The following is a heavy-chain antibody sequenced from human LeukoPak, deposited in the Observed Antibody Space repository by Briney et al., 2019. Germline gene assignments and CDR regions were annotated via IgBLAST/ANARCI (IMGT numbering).Heavy chain of an antibody. CDR3: ARDSRYYYGSGTRYYFDY. J-gene: IGHJ4*02. V-gene: IGHV4-34*01. CDR2: INHSGST. Sequence: SETLSLTCAVYGGSFSGYYWSWIRQPPGKGLEWIGEINHSGSTNYNPSLKSRVTISVDTSKNRFSLKLSSVTAADTAVYYCARDSRYYYGSGTRYYFDYWGQGTLVTVSS. CDR1: GGSFSGYY. D-gene: IGHD3-10*01.